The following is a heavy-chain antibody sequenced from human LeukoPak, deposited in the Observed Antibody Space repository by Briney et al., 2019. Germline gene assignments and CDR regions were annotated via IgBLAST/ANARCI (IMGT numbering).Heavy chain of an antibody. V-gene: IGHV3-30-3*01. J-gene: IGHJ4*02. CDR3: ATGASAYYYDSSGPY. CDR2: ISYDGSNK. D-gene: IGHD3-22*01. CDR1: GFTFSSYA. Sequence: GGSLRLSCAASGFTFSSYAMHWVRQAPGKGPEWVTLISYDGSNKYYADSVKGRFTISRDNSKNTLYLQMNSLRAEDTAVYYCATGASAYYYDSSGPYWGQGTLVTVSS.